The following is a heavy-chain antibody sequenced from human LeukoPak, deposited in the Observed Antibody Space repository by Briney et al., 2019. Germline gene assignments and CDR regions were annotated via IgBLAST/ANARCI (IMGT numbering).Heavy chain of an antibody. CDR2: ISWNSGSI. D-gene: IGHD3-3*01. CDR3: AKDGAPNYDFWSGCYYFDY. J-gene: IGHJ4*02. V-gene: IGHV3-9*01. CDR1: GFTFDDYA. Sequence: GRSLRLSCAASGFTFDDYAMHWVRQAPGKGLEWVSGISWNSGSIGYADSVKGRFTISRDNAKNSLYLQMNSLRAEDTALYYCAKDGAPNYDFWSGCYYFDYWGQGTLVTVSS.